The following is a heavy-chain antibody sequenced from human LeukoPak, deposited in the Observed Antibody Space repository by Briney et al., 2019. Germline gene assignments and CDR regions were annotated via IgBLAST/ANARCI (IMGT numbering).Heavy chain of an antibody. CDR3: ASTRIKRGYYYYMDV. CDR2: IYYSGST. D-gene: IGHD3-10*01. Sequence: SETLSLTCTVSGGSISSYYWSWIRQPPGKGLEWIGSIYYSGSTYYNPSLKSRVTISVDTSKNQFSLKLSSVTAADTAVYYCASTRIKRGYYYYMDVWGKGTTVTVSS. V-gene: IGHV4-39*01. CDR1: GGSISSYY. J-gene: IGHJ6*03.